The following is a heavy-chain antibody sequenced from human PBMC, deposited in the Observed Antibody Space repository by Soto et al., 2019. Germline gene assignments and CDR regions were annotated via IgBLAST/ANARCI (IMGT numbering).Heavy chain of an antibody. Sequence: GASVKVSCKASGFSFSSYFIHWVRQAPGRGLEWMGILSLNGASPHAQKVQGRVAMYIDTSTNTVFMELRSLRSDDTAIYYCARDPHEFWTSYWFDPWGQGTPVTVSS. J-gene: IGHJ5*02. V-gene: IGHV1-46*01. CDR3: ARDPHEFWTSYWFDP. CDR1: GFSFSSYF. CDR2: LSLNGASP. D-gene: IGHD3-3*01.